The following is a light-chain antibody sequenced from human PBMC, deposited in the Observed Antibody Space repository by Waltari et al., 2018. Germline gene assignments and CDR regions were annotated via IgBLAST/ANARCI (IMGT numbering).Light chain of an antibody. Sequence: IQLTQSPSSLSASVGDRVSITCRASQDISSYLAWYQQKPGKAPSLLIYSASTLQRVVPSRFSGSGSGTEFTLTISSLQPEDLGTYYCQQLNGFPITFGQGARLEIK. V-gene: IGKV1-9*01. CDR1: QDISSY. CDR2: SAS. J-gene: IGKJ5*01. CDR3: QQLNGFPIT.